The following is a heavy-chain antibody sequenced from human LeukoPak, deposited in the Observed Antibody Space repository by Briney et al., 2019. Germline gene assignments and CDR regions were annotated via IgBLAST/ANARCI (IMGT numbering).Heavy chain of an antibody. V-gene: IGHV3-48*02. CDR2: VSTDSLIK. D-gene: IGHD1-14*01. CDR3: TTKVPNEPAFNF. J-gene: IGHJ4*02. Sequence: GGSLRLSCAAAGFTLSTFTMNWVRQAPGKGLEWVSCVSTDSLIKYYADSVKGRFTISRDNAKNSLYLQMNSLRDEDTAVYYCTTKVPNEPAFNFWGRGTLVTVSS. CDR1: GFTLSTFT.